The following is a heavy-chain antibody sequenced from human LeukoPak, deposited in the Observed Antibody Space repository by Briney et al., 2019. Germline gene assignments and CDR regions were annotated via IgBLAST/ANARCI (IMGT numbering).Heavy chain of an antibody. D-gene: IGHD1-26*01. Sequence: PSETLSLTCTVSGGSISSYYWSWIRQPPGKGLEWIGYIYYSGSTNYNPSLKSRVTISVDTSKNQFSLKLSSVTAADTAVYYCARHNKWELTYYFDYWGQGTLVTVSS. CDR2: IYYSGST. V-gene: IGHV4-59*01. J-gene: IGHJ4*02. CDR3: ARHNKWELTYYFDY. CDR1: GGSISSYY.